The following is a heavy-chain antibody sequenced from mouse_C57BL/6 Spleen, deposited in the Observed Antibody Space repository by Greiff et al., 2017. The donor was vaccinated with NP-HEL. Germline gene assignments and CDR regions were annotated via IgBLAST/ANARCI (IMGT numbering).Heavy chain of an antibody. V-gene: IGHV1-55*01. CDR2: IYPGSGST. D-gene: IGHD1-1*01. J-gene: IGHJ1*03. CDR3: AREGSSTTVVATNFDD. Sequence: QVQLQQPGAELVKPGASVKMSCKASGYTFTSYWITWVKQRPGQGLEWIGDIYPGSGSTNYNEKFKSKATLTVDTSSSPAYMQLSRLTSEDSAVYYWAREGSSTTVVATNFDDWGTGTTVTVSS. CDR1: GYTFTSYW.